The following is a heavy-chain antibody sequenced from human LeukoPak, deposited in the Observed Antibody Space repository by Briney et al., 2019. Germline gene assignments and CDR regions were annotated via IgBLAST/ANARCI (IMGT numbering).Heavy chain of an antibody. Sequence: GGSLRLSCAASAFTFSGYSMTWVRQAPGKGLEWVSSISSSGTYIYYADSVKGRFTISRDNAKNSLYLQMNSLRAEDTAVYYCARIAVADNLFDYWGQGTLVTVPS. CDR1: AFTFSGYS. D-gene: IGHD6-19*01. CDR3: ARIAVADNLFDY. J-gene: IGHJ4*02. CDR2: ISSSGTYI. V-gene: IGHV3-21*01.